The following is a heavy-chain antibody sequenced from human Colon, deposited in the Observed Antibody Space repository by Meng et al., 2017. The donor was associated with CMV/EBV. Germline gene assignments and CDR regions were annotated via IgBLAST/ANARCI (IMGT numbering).Heavy chain of an antibody. CDR2: IRYDGSNK. CDR1: GFTFSTYG. CDR3: AKVVSSSGGKWFDP. J-gene: IGHJ5*02. V-gene: IGHV3-30*02. Sequence: SGFTFSTYGMHWVRQAPGKGLEWVAVIRYDGSNKYYADSVKGRFTISRDESKNTLYLQMNSLRVEDTAVYYCAKVVSSSGGKWFDPWGPGTLVTVSS. D-gene: IGHD6-6*01.